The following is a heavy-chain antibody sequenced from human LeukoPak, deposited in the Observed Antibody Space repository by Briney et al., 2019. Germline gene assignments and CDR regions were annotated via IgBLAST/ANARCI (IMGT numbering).Heavy chain of an antibody. V-gene: IGHV3-53*01. CDR2: IYSGGST. CDR1: GFTVSSNY. J-gene: IGHJ4*02. D-gene: IGHD1-26*01. CDR3: ARDLPEEWELLFDY. Sequence: GGSLRLSCAASGFTVSSNYMSWVREAPGKGLEWVSVIYSGGSTYYADSVKGRFTISRDNAKNTLYLQMNSLRAEDTAVYYCARDLPEEWELLFDYWGQGTLVTVSS.